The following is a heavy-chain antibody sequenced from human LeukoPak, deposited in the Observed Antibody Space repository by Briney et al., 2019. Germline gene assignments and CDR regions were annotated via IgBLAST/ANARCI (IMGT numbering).Heavy chain of an antibody. D-gene: IGHD6-13*01. Sequence: SVKVSCKASGFTFTSSAVQWVRQARGQRLEWIGWIVVGSGNTNYAQKFQERVTITRDMSTSTAYMELSSLRSEDTAVYYCAADLDPGYSSSWGRYYGMDVWGQGTTVTVSS. CDR1: GFTFTSSA. V-gene: IGHV1-58*01. CDR2: IVVGSGNT. CDR3: AADLDPGYSSSWGRYYGMDV. J-gene: IGHJ6*02.